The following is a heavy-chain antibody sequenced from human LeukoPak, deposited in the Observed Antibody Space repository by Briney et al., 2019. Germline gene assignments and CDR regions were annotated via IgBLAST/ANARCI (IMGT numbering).Heavy chain of an antibody. J-gene: IGHJ5*02. Sequence: GGSLRLSCAASGFTFSSYWMSWVRQAPGKGLEWVANIKQDGSEKYYVDSVKGRFTISRDNAKNSLYLQMNSLRAEDTAVYYCASYSPMDWFDPWGQGTLVTVSS. D-gene: IGHD2-15*01. CDR1: GFTFSSYW. CDR3: ASYSPMDWFDP. CDR2: IKQDGSEK. V-gene: IGHV3-7*01.